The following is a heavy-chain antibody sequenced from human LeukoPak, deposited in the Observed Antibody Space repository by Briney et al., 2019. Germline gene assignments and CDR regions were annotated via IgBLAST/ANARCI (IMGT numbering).Heavy chain of an antibody. J-gene: IGHJ6*03. CDR3: ARGALYSSGWFQKQGGYYYYYMDV. V-gene: IGHV4-38-2*02. CDR2: IYHSGST. CDR1: GYSISSGYY. D-gene: IGHD6-19*01. Sequence: SETLSLTCTVSGYSISSGYYWGWIRQPPGKGLEWIGSIYHSGSTNYNPSLKSRVTISVDTSKNQFSLKLSSVTAADTAVYYCARGALYSSGWFQKQGGYYYYYMDVWGKGTTVTISS.